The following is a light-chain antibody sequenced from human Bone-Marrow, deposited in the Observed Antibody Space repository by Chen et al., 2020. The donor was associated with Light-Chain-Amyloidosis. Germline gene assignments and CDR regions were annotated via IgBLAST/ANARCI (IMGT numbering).Light chain of an antibody. CDR2: EDD. CDR3: QSYQGSSQGV. Sequence: NFMLTQPHSVSESPGKTVIISCTRSSGSIATNYVQWYQQRPGSSPTTVIYEDDQRPSGVPDPFSGSIDRSSNSASLSISGLKTEDEADYYCQSYQGSSQGVFGGGTKLTVL. J-gene: IGLJ3*02. V-gene: IGLV6-57*01. CDR1: SGSIATNY.